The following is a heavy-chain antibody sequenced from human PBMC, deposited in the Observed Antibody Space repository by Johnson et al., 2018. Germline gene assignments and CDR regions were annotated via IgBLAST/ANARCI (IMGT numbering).Heavy chain of an antibody. V-gene: IGHV3-33*01. CDR2: IWYDGSNK. D-gene: IGHD5-18*01. J-gene: IGHJ6*02. CDR1: GFTFSSYG. CDR3: ARARSWGIQLYYYYYGMDV. Sequence: QVQLVQSGGGVVQPGRSLRLSCAASGFTFSSYGMHWVRQAPGKGLEWVAVIWYDGSNKYYAYSVKGRFTISRDNSKNTLYLQMNSLRAEDTAVYYCARARSWGIQLYYYYYGMDVWGQGTTVTVSS.